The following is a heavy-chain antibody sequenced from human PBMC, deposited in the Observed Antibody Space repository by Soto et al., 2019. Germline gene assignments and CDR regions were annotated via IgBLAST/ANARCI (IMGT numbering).Heavy chain of an antibody. D-gene: IGHD3-22*01. Sequence: SETLSLTCTVSGDSLSSSTYYWGWIRQPPGKGLEWIGSMFYSGNTYYNPSLKSRVTLSIDTSKNQFSLKLNSVTAADTAVYYCVSPEGYYDSSGYTLDYWGQGTLVTVSS. CDR2: MFYSGNT. CDR1: GDSLSSSTYY. V-gene: IGHV4-39*01. CDR3: VSPEGYYDSSGYTLDY. J-gene: IGHJ4*02.